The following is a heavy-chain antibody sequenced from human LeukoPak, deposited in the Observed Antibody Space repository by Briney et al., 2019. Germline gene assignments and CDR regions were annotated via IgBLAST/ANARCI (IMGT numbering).Heavy chain of an antibody. CDR2: MNPNSGNT. Sequence: ASVKVSCKASGYTFTSYDINWVRQATGQGLEWMGWMNPNSGNTGYAQKFQGRVTITADESTSTAYMELSSLRSEDTAVYYCARGYSIAAAGLNWFDPWGQGTLVTVSS. V-gene: IGHV1-8*01. J-gene: IGHJ5*02. D-gene: IGHD6-13*01. CDR1: GYTFTSYD. CDR3: ARGYSIAAAGLNWFDP.